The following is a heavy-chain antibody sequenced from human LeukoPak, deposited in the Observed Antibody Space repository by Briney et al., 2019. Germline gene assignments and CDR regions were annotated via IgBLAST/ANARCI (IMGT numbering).Heavy chain of an antibody. Sequence: PGGSPRLSCAASGFTLSGSTMHSGPPASGKGLWRVCRIRSKAKSYATAYAASVKGRFTISRDESKNTACLQMNSLKTKQTGVYCCATTYYYDSNGYSSIYYWGQGTLVTVSS. J-gene: IGHJ4*02. D-gene: IGHD3-22*01. V-gene: IGHV3-73*01. CDR1: GFTLSGST. CDR3: ATTYYYDSNGYSSIYY. CDR2: IRSKAKSYAT.